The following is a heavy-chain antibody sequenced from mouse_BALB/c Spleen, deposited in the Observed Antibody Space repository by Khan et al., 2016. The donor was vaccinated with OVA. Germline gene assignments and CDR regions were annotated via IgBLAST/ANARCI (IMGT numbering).Heavy chain of an antibody. CDR3: ARRTTEYAFDY. D-gene: IGHD2-14*01. CDR1: GYTFTSHT. V-gene: IGHV1-4*01. CDR2: INPRSDYT. J-gene: IGHJ4*01. Sequence: QVHVKQSGAELARPGASVKMSCKASGYTFTSHTMHWVKQRPGQGLEWIGYINPRSDYTQYNQKFNDKATLTADISSSTAYMQLSSLTSEDSAVYYCARRTTEYAFDYWGQGTSVTVSA.